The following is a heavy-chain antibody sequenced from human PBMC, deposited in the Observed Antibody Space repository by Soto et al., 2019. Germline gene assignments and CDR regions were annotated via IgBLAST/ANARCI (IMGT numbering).Heavy chain of an antibody. J-gene: IGHJ6*02. CDR3: ARAAGYCSGGSCYLGGRDYGMDV. D-gene: IGHD2-15*01. CDR2: IYYSGST. CDR1: GGSISSGGYY. Sequence: LSLTCTVSGGSISSGGYYWSWIRQHPGKGLEWIGYIYYSGSTYYNPSLKSRVTISVDTSKNQFSLKLSSVTAADTAVYYCARAAGYCSGGSCYLGGRDYGMDVWGQGTTVTVSS. V-gene: IGHV4-31*03.